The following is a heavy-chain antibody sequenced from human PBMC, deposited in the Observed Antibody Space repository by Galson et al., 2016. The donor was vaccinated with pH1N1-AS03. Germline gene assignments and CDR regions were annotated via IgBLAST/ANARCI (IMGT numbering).Heavy chain of an antibody. CDR2: ISGSGNNT. Sequence: SLRLSCAASGFTFGSFAMSWVRQAPGKGLEWVSAISGSGNNTYYGDSVKGRLTISRDNSKNMLYLQMNSLRDEDTAVYYCAKDKGLGGGTCYQYWGQGTLVTVSA. V-gene: IGHV3-23*01. CDR1: GFTFGSFA. D-gene: IGHD2-15*01. J-gene: IGHJ4*02. CDR3: AKDKGLGGGTCYQY.